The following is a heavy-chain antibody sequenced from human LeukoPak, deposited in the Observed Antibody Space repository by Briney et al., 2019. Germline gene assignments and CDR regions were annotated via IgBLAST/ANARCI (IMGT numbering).Heavy chain of an antibody. CDR2: INPNSGGT. D-gene: IGHD1-14*01. CDR1: GYTFTGYY. Sequence: ASVKVSCKASGYTFTGYYMHWVRQAPGQGLEWMGWINPNSGGTNYAQKFQGRITMTRDTSISTAYMELSRLRSDDTAVYYCARLLNQGMGFDYWGQGTLVTVSS. V-gene: IGHV1-2*02. J-gene: IGHJ4*02. CDR3: ARLLNQGMGFDY.